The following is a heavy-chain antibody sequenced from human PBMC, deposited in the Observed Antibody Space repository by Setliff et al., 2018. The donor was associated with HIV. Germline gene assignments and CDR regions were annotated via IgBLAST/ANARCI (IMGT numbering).Heavy chain of an antibody. CDR2: ISAYNGNT. CDR1: GYTFTSSG. D-gene: IGHD1-26*01. Sequence: GASVKVSCKASGYTFTSSGISWVRQAPGQGLEWMGWISAYNGNTNYAQKLQGRVTMTTDTSTSTAYMELRSLRSDDTAVYYCATDKGTTLSSYYYYWGQGTLVTISS. V-gene: IGHV1-18*01. CDR3: ATDKGTTLSSYYYY. J-gene: IGHJ4*02.